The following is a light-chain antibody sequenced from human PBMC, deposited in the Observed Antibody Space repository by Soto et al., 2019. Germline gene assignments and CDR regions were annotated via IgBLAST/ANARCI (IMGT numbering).Light chain of an antibody. CDR3: QKYNSAHQLT. J-gene: IGKJ4*01. Sequence: DIQMTQSPSSLSASVGDRVTITCRASQGISNYLAWYQQKPGKVPKLLIYAASTLQSGVPSRFSGSGSGTDFTLTISSLQPEDVANYYCQKYNSAHQLTFGGGTKVDIK. V-gene: IGKV1-27*01. CDR2: AAS. CDR1: QGISNY.